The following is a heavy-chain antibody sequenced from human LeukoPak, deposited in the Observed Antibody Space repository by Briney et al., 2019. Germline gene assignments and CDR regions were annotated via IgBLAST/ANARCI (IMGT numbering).Heavy chain of an antibody. CDR3: ARSNQADDY. CDR1: GFTFSNYW. J-gene: IGHJ4*02. Sequence: PGGSLRLSCAASGFTFSNYWMHWVRQVPGKGLVWVSRINPGGSSTTYADSVRGRFTISRDNAENTLYLQMDSLRAEDTGVYYCARSNQADDYWGQGTLVTVSS. D-gene: IGHD1-14*01. V-gene: IGHV3-74*01. CDR2: INPGGSST.